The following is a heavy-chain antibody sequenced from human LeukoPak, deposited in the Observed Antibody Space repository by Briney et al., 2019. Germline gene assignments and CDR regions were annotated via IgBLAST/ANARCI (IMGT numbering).Heavy chain of an antibody. CDR2: IYYSGST. J-gene: IGHJ2*01. CDR3: ARALGYFDL. V-gene: IGHV4-59*01. CDR1: GGSISSYY. Sequence: SETLSLTRTVSGGSISSYYWSWIRQPPGKGLEWIGYIYYSGSTNYNPSLKSRITISVDMSKNQFSLKLSSVTAADTAVYYCARALGYFDLWGRGTLVTVSS.